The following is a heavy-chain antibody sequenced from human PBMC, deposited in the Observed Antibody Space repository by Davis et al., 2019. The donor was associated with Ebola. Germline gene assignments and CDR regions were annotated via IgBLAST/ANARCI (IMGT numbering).Heavy chain of an antibody. CDR2: IYYSGST. J-gene: IGHJ6*02. D-gene: IGHD3-3*01. Sequence: SETLSLTCTVSGGSISSYYWSWIRQPPGKGLEWIGYIYYSGSTNYNPSLKSRVTISVDTSKNQFSLKLSSVTAADTAVYYCARGGSYYDFWSGYYSSPIDYYYYGMDVWGQGTTVTVSS. V-gene: IGHV4-59*01. CDR3: ARGGSYYDFWSGYYSSPIDYYYYGMDV. CDR1: GGSISSYY.